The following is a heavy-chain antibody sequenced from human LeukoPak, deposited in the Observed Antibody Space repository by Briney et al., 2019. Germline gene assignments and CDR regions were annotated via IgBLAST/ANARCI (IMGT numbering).Heavy chain of an antibody. CDR3: ARDSSEVGAYYFDY. V-gene: IGHV1-46*01. D-gene: IGHD6-6*01. CDR2: INPSGGST. Sequence: GASVKVSCKASGYTFTSYYMHWVRQAPGQGLERMGIINPSGGSTSYAQKFQGRVTKTRDMSTSTVYMELSSLRSEDTAVYYCARDSSEVGAYYFDYWGQGTLVTVSS. J-gene: IGHJ4*02. CDR1: GYTFTSYY.